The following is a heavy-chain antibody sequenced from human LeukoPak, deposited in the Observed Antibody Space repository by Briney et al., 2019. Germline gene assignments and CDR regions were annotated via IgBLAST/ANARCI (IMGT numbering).Heavy chain of an antibody. CDR3: TRVQKNWNYEPRAFDI. CDR1: GFTFGDYA. CDR2: IRSKAYGGTT. J-gene: IGHJ3*02. D-gene: IGHD1-7*01. Sequence: GGSLRLSCTASGFTFGDYAMSWFRQAPGKGLEWVGFIRSKAYGGTTEYAASVKGRFTISRDDSKSIAYLQMNSLKTEDTAVYYCTRVQKNWNYEPRAFDIWGQGTMVTVSS. V-gene: IGHV3-49*03.